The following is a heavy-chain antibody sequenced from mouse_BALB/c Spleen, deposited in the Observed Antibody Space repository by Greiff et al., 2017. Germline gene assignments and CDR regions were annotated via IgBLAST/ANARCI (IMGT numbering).Heavy chain of an antibody. CDR1: GFTFTDYY. Sequence: EVKLVESGGGLVQPGGSLRLSCATSGFTFTDYYMSWVRQPPGKALEWLGFIRNKANGYTTEYSASVKGRFTISRDNSQSIFYLQMNTLRAEDSATYYCARDMYDAWFAYWGQGTLVTVSA. J-gene: IGHJ3*01. CDR2: IRNKANGYTT. D-gene: IGHD2-14*01. V-gene: IGHV7-3*02. CDR3: ARDMYDAWFAY.